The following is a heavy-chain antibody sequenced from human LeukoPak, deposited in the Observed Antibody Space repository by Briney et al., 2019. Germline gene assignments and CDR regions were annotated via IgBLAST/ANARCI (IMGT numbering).Heavy chain of an antibody. CDR2: IWYDGSNK. V-gene: IGHV3-33*01. CDR3: ARGKKRTSEYYFDY. CDR1: GFTFSSYG. Sequence: PGRSLRLSCAASGFTFSSYGMHWVRQAPGKGLEWVAVIWYDGSNKYYADSVKGRFTISRDNSKNTLYLQMNSLRAEDTAVYYCARGKKRTSEYYFDYWGQGTLVTVSS. J-gene: IGHJ4*02.